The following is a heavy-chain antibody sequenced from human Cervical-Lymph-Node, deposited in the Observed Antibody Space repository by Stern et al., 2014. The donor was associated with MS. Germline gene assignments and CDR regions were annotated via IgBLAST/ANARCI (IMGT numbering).Heavy chain of an antibody. CDR1: GYTFTAYY. J-gene: IGHJ5*02. D-gene: IGHD6-19*01. CDR3: ARSGTGWSHNWFDP. V-gene: IGHV1-2*02. Sequence: QVQLMQSGAEVKKPGASVQVSCKASGYTFTAYYMHWVRQAPGQGLQWMGWINPLNGDTYYAQIFQARVTMTRDTSISTAYMELSSLRSDDTAVYYFARSGTGWSHNWFDPWGQGTLVTVSS. CDR2: INPLNGDT.